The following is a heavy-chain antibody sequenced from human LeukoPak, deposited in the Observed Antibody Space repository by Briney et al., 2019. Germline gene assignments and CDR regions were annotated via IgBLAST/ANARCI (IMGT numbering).Heavy chain of an antibody. CDR1: GYTFTCYY. D-gene: IGHD4-11*01. J-gene: IGHJ4*02. CDR2: INPNSGGT. CDR3: ARGGSNYVPYWGFDY. Sequence: ASVKVSCKASGYTFTCYYMHWVRQAPGQGLEWMGWINPNSGGTNYAQKFQGRVTMTRVTSISTAYMELSRLRSDDTAVYYCARGGSNYVPYWGFDYWGQGTLVTVSS. V-gene: IGHV1-2*02.